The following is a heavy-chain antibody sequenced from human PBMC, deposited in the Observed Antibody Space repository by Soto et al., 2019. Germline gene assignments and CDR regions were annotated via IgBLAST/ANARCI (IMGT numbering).Heavy chain of an antibody. D-gene: IGHD3-22*01. Sequence: EVQLLESGGGLVQPGGSLRLSCAASGFTFNNYAMSWVRQAPGKGLEWVSGTTGSGVGTYYADSVKGRFTISRDNSKNMLYLQMNSLRAEDTAVYYCAKAPIGLIGDWGQGTLVTVSS. J-gene: IGHJ4*02. CDR2: TTGSGVGT. CDR1: GFTFNNYA. CDR3: AKAPIGLIGD. V-gene: IGHV3-23*01.